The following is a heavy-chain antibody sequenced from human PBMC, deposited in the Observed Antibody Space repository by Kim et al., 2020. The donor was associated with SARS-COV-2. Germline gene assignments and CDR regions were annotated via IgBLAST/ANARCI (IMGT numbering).Heavy chain of an antibody. D-gene: IGHD3-10*01. V-gene: IGHV4-31*02. Sequence: YSTPSLKSRVTISVATSKNQFSLKLSAGTAADTAVYYCARGIYGSGWFDPWGQGTLVTVSS. J-gene: IGHJ5*02. CDR3: ARGIYGSGWFDP.